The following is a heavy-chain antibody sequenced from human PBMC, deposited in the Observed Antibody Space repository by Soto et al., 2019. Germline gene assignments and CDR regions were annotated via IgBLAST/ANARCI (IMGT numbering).Heavy chain of an antibody. D-gene: IGHD4-17*01. Sequence: EVQLLESGGGLVQPGGSLRLSCAASGFTFSSYAMSWVRQAPGKGLEWVSGISGTGVGTYYADSVKGRFTISRDNSKNTLYLQMNSLCAEDTAVYYCAKCMTAVTTFPFDIWGQGTMVTVSS. V-gene: IGHV3-23*01. CDR3: AKCMTAVTTFPFDI. CDR1: GFTFSSYA. J-gene: IGHJ3*02. CDR2: ISGTGVGT.